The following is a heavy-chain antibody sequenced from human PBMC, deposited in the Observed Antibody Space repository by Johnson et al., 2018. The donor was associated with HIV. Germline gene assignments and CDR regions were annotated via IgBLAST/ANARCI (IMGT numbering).Heavy chain of an antibody. J-gene: IGHJ3*02. CDR1: GFTFSSYA. D-gene: IGHD6-13*01. V-gene: IGHV3-30-3*01. Sequence: QVQLVESGGGVVQPGRSLRLSCAASGFTFSSYAMHWVRPAPGKGLEWVAVTSYDGSNKYYADSVKGRFTISRDNSKNTLYLQMNSLRAEDTAVYYCAREGIAAAVNAFDIWGQGTMVTVSS. CDR2: TSYDGSNK. CDR3: AREGIAAAVNAFDI.